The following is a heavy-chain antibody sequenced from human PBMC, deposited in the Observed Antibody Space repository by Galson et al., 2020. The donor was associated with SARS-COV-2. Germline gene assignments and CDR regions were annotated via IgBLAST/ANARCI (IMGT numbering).Heavy chain of an antibody. J-gene: IGHJ5*02. Sequence: SETLSLTCAVSGDSISSHKWWSWVRQSQGKGLEWIGEIHHSGSTNYDPSLKSRVTISLDKSNNQFSLNLRSVTAADTAVYYCTRGDTVTTSGNWFDPWCQGTLVTVSS. CDR1: GDSISSHKW. D-gene: IGHD4-4*01. V-gene: IGHV4-4*02. CDR3: TRGDTVTTSGNWFDP. CDR2: IHHSGST.